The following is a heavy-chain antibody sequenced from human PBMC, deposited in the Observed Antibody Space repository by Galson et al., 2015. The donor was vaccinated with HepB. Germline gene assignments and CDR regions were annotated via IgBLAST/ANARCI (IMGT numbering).Heavy chain of an antibody. Sequence: SETLSLTCTVSGGSISSYYWSWIRQPPGKGLEWIGYVYYSGSTNYNPSLKSRVTISVDTSKNQFSLKLSSVTAADTAVYYCARSGAAGWNYWGQGTLVTVSS. CDR1: GGSISSYY. D-gene: IGHD6-13*01. CDR3: ARSGAAGWNY. J-gene: IGHJ4*02. V-gene: IGHV4-59*08. CDR2: VYYSGST.